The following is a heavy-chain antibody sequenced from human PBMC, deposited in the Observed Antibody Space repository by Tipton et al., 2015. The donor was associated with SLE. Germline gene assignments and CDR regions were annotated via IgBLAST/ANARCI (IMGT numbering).Heavy chain of an antibody. Sequence: TLSLTCAVSGGSISGSNWWSWVRQPPGKGLEWIGEIYHSGSTSYNPSLKSRVTISVDKTQNQFSLILTSVSAADTAVYYCARDQRGRGSFGYWAQGTLVTVSA. V-gene: IGHV4-4*02. D-gene: IGHD1-26*01. J-gene: IGHJ4*02. CDR2: IYHSGST. CDR3: ARDQRGRGSFGY. CDR1: GGSISGSNW.